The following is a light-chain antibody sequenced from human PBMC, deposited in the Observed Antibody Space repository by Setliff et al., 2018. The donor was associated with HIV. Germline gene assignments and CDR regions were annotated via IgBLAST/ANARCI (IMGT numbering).Light chain of an antibody. V-gene: IGLV2-14*01. CDR1: SSDVGGYKY. CDR2: EVS. CDR3: SSYTGSYTYV. Sequence: QSALTQPASVSGSPGQSITIPCTGTSSDVGGYKYVSWYQHHPGKAPKLMVYEVSNRPSGVSNRFSGSKSGNTASLTTSGLQAEDEADYYCSSYTGSYTYVFGTGTKVTVL. J-gene: IGLJ1*01.